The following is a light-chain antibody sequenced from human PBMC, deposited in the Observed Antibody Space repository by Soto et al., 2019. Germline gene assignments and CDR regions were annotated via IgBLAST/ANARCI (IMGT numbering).Light chain of an antibody. CDR2: DAS. V-gene: IGKV1-5*01. Sequence: GVRVPITCRASQRISSWLPWYQQKPGKAPKLLIYDASSLESGVPSRFSGSGSGTEFTLTISSLQPDDFATYYCQQYARTFGPGTKVDIK. J-gene: IGKJ3*01. CDR3: QQYART. CDR1: QRISSW.